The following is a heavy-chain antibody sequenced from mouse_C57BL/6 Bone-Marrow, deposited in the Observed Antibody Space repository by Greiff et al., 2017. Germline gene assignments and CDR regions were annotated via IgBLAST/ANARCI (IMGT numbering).Heavy chain of an antibody. J-gene: IGHJ2*01. D-gene: IGHD3-2*02. V-gene: IGHV5-6*02. CDR1: GFTFSSYG. CDR2: ISSGGSYT. CDR3: ARRLTAQFDY. Sequence: EVKLMESGGDLVKPGGSLKLSCAASGFTFSSYGMSWVRQTPDKRLEWVATISSGGSYTYYPDSVKGRFTISRDNAKNTLYLQMSSLKSEDTAMYYCARRLTAQFDYWGQGTTLTVSS.